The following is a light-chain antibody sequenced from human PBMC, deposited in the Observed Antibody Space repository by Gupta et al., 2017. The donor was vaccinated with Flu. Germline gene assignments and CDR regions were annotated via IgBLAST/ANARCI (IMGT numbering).Light chain of an antibody. CDR1: QSVSSN. Sequence: PATLSVSPGERATLFCRASQSVSSNLAWYQQKPGQAPRLLIYGASTRATGIPARFSGSGSGTEFTLTISSLQSEDFAVYYCQQDNNWPWTFGQGTKVEIK. CDR2: GAS. J-gene: IGKJ1*01. CDR3: QQDNNWPWT. V-gene: IGKV3D-15*01.